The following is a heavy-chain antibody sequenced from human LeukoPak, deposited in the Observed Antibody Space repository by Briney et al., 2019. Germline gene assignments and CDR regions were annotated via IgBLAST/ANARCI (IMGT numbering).Heavy chain of an antibody. V-gene: IGHV3-30*04. Sequence: GGSLRLSCAASGFTFSSYAMHWVRQAPGKGLEWVAVISYDGSNKYYADSVKGRFTISRDNSKNTLYLRMNSLRAEDTAVYYCARDISYCSSTSSCSGAFDIWGQGTMVTVSS. CDR3: ARDISYCSSTSSCSGAFDI. D-gene: IGHD2-2*01. CDR1: GFTFSSYA. J-gene: IGHJ3*02. CDR2: ISYDGSNK.